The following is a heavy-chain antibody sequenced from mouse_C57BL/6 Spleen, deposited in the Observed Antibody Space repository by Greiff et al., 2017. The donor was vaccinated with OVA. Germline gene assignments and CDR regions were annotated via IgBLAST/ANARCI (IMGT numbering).Heavy chain of an antibody. D-gene: IGHD2-4*01. Sequence: VQLQQSGAELVKPGASVKLSCKASGYTFTSYWMHWVKQRPGQGLEWIGMIHPNSGSTNYNEKFKSKATLTVDKSSSTAYMQLSSLTSEDSAVYYCARGGDYDYFDYWGQGTTLTVSS. CDR3: ARGGDYDYFDY. V-gene: IGHV1-64*01. J-gene: IGHJ2*01. CDR1: GYTFTSYW. CDR2: IHPNSGST.